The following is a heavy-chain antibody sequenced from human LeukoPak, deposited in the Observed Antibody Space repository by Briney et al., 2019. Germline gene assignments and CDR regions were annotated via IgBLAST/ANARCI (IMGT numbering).Heavy chain of an antibody. CDR2: ISGTGIDT. D-gene: IGHD6-13*01. J-gene: IGHJ2*01. CDR1: GFTFSSYG. Sequence: GGSLRLSCAASGFTFSSYGMSWVRKAPGKGLEWVSSISGTGIDTYYADSVKGRFTISRDNSKNTLYLQMNSLRAGDTAVYYCARAAYSSTWYSRYFDLWGRGTLVTVSS. V-gene: IGHV3-23*01. CDR3: ARAAYSSTWYSRYFDL.